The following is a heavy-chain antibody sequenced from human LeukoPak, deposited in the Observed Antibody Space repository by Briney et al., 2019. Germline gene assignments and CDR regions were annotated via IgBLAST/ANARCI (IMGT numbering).Heavy chain of an antibody. Sequence: GASVKVSCKASGGTFSSYAISWVRQAPGQGLEWMGRIIPILGIANYAQKFQGRVTITADKSTSTAYMELSSLRSEDTAVYYCARDEGYCSSTSCPPPYYYYGMDVWGQGTTVTVSS. CDR2: IIPILGIA. D-gene: IGHD2-2*01. V-gene: IGHV1-69*04. J-gene: IGHJ6*02. CDR1: GGTFSSYA. CDR3: ARDEGYCSSTSCPPPYYYYGMDV.